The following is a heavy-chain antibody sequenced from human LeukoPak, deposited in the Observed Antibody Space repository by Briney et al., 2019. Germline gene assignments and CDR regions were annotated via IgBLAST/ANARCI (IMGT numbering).Heavy chain of an antibody. J-gene: IGHJ4*02. Sequence: PGGSLRLSCAASGFTVSSNYMSWVRQAPGKGLEWASVIYSGGSTYYADSVKGRFSFSRDNSKNTLYLQMNSLRAEDTAVYYCARGAYDSSGYYSYSFDYWGQGTLVTVSS. CDR1: GFTVSSNY. D-gene: IGHD3-22*01. V-gene: IGHV3-53*01. CDR2: IYSGGST. CDR3: ARGAYDSSGYYSYSFDY.